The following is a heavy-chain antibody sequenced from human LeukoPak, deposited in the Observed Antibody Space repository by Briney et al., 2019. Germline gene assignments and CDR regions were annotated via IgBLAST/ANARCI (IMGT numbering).Heavy chain of an antibody. CDR2: ITGSGGNT. J-gene: IGHJ3*02. V-gene: IGHV3-23*01. D-gene: IGHD1-14*01. CDR3: AKDLGNQLDAFDI. Sequence: QPGGSLRLSCAVSGFTFGNYAMSWVRQAPGKGLEWVSGITGSGGNTYYADSVKGRFTISRDNSKNTLYLQMNSLRAEDTAVYYCAKDLGNQLDAFDIWGQGTMVTVSS. CDR1: GFTFGNYA.